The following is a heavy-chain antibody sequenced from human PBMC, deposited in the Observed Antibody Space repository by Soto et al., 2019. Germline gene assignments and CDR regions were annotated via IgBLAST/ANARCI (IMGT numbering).Heavy chain of an antibody. Sequence: PGGSLRLSCAASGFTFTNVAMTWVRQAPGKGLEWVSTITDSGGSTDYADSVEGRFTISRDNSKSTLYLQMNNLRADDTAVYYCAKLYWNPRYFDYWGQGARVTVSS. J-gene: IGHJ4*02. CDR2: ITDSGGST. V-gene: IGHV3-23*01. CDR3: AKLYWNPRYFDY. D-gene: IGHD1-1*01. CDR1: GFTFTNVA.